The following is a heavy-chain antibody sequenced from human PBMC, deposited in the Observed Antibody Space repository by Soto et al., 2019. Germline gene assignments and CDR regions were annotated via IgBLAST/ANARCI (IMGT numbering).Heavy chain of an antibody. J-gene: IGHJ4*02. CDR2: ISGSGGST. CDR3: AKAVYYDRSGPPFDY. CDR1: GFTFSSYA. V-gene: IGHV3-23*01. D-gene: IGHD3-22*01. Sequence: PGESLKISCAASGFTFSSYAMSWVRQAPGKGLEWVSAISGSGGSTYYADSVKGRFTISRDNSKNTLYLQMNSLRAEDTAVYYCAKAVYYDRSGPPFDYWGQGTLVTVSS.